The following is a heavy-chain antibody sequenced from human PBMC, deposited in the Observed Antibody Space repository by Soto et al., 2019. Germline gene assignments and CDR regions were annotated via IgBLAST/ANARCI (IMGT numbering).Heavy chain of an antibody. D-gene: IGHD3-3*01. V-gene: IGHV6-1*01. J-gene: IGHJ3*02. CDR3: ARASPPGGRFLEWLLRYAFDS. CDR1: GDSVSSNSAA. CDR2: TYYRSKWYN. Sequence: SQTLSLTCAISGDSVSSNSAAWNWIRRSPSRGLDWLGRTYYRSKWYNDYEVSVKSRITINQDPSKNQFSLQLNSVTPEDTAVYYCARASPPGGRFLEWLLRYAFDSCGQRTSVTVSS.